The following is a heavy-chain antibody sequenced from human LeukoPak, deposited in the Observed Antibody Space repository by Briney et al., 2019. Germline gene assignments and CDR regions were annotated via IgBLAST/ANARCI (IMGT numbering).Heavy chain of an antibody. V-gene: IGHV2-5*02. D-gene: IGHD3-10*01. CDR1: YFTLITSGVG. CDR2: IYWDDDK. J-gene: IGHJ3*02. Sequence: SGPTLVNPTEIHTGSFSVYYFTLITSGVGVGWIRQPPGKALEWLALIYWDDDKRYSPSLKSRLTITKDTSKNQVVLTMTNIDPVDPPAHCCALRCYYGSGGAFDIWGQGTMVTVSS. CDR3: ALRCYYGSGGAFDI.